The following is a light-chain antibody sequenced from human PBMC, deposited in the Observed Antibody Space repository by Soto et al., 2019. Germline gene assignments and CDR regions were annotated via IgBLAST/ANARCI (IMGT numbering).Light chain of an antibody. Sequence: QSALTQPASVSGSPGQSITISCTGTSSDVGGYNYVSWYQQHPGKAPKLMIYDVSNRPSGVSNRFSGSKSGNTASLTISGLPAEDEADYYCSSYTSSSCYVFGTGIKLTVL. V-gene: IGLV2-14*01. CDR1: SSDVGGYNY. J-gene: IGLJ1*01. CDR3: SSYTSSSCYV. CDR2: DVS.